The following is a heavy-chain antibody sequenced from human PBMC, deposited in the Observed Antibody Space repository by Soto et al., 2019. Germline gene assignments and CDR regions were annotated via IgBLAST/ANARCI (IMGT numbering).Heavy chain of an antibody. CDR2: IKQDGSEK. J-gene: IGHJ6*04. CDR1: GFTFSSYW. CDR3: ARDSTLILAAAGSVDV. D-gene: IGHD6-13*01. Sequence: GGSLRLSCAASGFTFSSYWMSWVRQAPGKGLEWVANIKQDGSEKYYVDSVKGRFTISRDNAKNSLYLQMNSLRAEDTAVYYCARDSTLILAAAGSVDVWGKGTTVTVSS. V-gene: IGHV3-7*01.